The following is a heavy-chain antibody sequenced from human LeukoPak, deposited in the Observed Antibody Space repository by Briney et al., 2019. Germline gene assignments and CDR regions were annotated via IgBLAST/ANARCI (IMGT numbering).Heavy chain of an antibody. CDR2: IYHSGST. V-gene: IGHV4-38-2*02. Sequence: SETLSLTCTVSGGSISSYYWSWIRQPPGKGLERIGSIYHSGSTYYNPSLKSRVTISVDTSKNQFSLKLSSVTAADTAVYYCAREIGGWYYFDYWGQGTLVTVSS. CDR1: GGSISSYY. CDR3: AREIGGWYYFDY. J-gene: IGHJ4*02. D-gene: IGHD6-19*01.